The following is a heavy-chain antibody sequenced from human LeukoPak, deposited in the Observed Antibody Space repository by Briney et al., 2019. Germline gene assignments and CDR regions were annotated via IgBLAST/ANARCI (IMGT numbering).Heavy chain of an antibody. CDR1: GFTFDDYA. V-gene: IGHV3-9*01. Sequence: GRSLRLSCAASGFTFDDYAMHWVRQAPGKGLEWVSGISWNSGSIGYADSVKGRFTISRDNAKNSLYLQMNSLRAEDTAVYYCARYLPDYLFDYWGQGTLVTVSS. CDR3: ARYLPDYLFDY. D-gene: IGHD4-17*01. J-gene: IGHJ4*02. CDR2: ISWNSGSI.